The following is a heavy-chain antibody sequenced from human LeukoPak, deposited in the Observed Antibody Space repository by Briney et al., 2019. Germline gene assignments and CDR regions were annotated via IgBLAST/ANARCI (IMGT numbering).Heavy chain of an antibody. Sequence: GGALRLSCAASGFTFSSYWMHWVRQAPGKGPVWVSRIKSDGSSTSYADSVKGRFTTSSDNAKNTLYLQMNSLRAEDTAVYYCARSDYFDYWGQGTLVTVSS. CDR1: GFTFSSYW. CDR2: IKSDGSST. V-gene: IGHV3-74*01. J-gene: IGHJ4*02. CDR3: ARSDYFDY.